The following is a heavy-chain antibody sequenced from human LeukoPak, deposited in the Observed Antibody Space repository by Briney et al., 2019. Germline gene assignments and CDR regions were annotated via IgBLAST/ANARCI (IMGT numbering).Heavy chain of an antibody. J-gene: IGHJ4*02. CDR3: VSLYYYDSSRSPL. Sequence: PSETLSLTCTVSGDFISSNDYYWGWLRQPPGKGLECIGNIYYTGKHYHTPSLYGRLTITTHTPNTHFPQELSSVTAADTAVYYCVSLYYYDSSRSPLWGQGTLVIVSS. CDR1: GDFISSNDYY. CDR2: IYYTGKH. D-gene: IGHD3-22*01. V-gene: IGHV4-39*01.